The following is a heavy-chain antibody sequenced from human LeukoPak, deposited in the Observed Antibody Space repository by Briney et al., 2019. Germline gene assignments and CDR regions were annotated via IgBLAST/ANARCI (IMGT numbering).Heavy chain of an antibody. CDR1: GFTFSSYG. CDR2: IGHEGNNE. V-gene: IGHV3-30*02. Sequence: GGSLRLSCAASGFTFSSYGMHWVRQAPGKGLGWVAYIGHEGNNEHYADSVKGRFTISRDNSKNTLYLQMNSLRPEDTAVYYCAKVVGGLVPAPTDYWGQGTLVTVSS. J-gene: IGHJ4*02. CDR3: AKVVGGLVPAPTDY. D-gene: IGHD2-2*01.